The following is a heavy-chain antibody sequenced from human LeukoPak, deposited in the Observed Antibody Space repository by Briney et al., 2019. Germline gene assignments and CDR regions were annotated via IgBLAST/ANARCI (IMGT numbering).Heavy chain of an antibody. D-gene: IGHD2-2*01. CDR3: AKYIVPAANSYFDY. CDR2: ISGSGDTT. Sequence: GGSLRLSCAASGFTFSSYAMSWVRQAPGKGLEWVSAISGSGDTTYYADSVKGRFTISRDNSKNTLYVQMNSLRAEDMAVYYCAKYIVPAANSYFDYWGQGTLVTVSS. CDR1: GFTFSSYA. V-gene: IGHV3-23*01. J-gene: IGHJ4*02.